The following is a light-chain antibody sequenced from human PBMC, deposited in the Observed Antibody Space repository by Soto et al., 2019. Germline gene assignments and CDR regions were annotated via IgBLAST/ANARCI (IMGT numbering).Light chain of an antibody. V-gene: IGLV1-40*01. J-gene: IGLJ2*01. CDR1: SSNIGAGYD. CDR2: GNS. CDR3: QSYDSSLSGVV. Sequence: QSVLTQPPLVSGAPGQRVTISCTGSSSNIGAGYDVHWYQQLPGTAPKLLIFGNSNRPSGVPDRFSGSYSGTSASLAITGLQAEDEADYYCQSYDSSLSGVVFGGGTKLTVL.